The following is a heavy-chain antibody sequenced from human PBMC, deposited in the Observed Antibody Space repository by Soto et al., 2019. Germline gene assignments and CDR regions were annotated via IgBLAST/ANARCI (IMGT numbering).Heavy chain of an antibody. V-gene: IGHV3-23*01. D-gene: IGHD6-13*01. CDR3: AKEMFGSSWYNYFDY. Sequence: EVQLLESGGGLVQPGGSLRLSCAASGFAFSSYAMSWVRQAPGKGLEWVSVMSGSGDSTYYADSVKGRFTISRDNSKNPLYLQVNSLRAEDTAVYYCAKEMFGSSWYNYFDYWGQGTLVTVSS. CDR2: MSGSGDST. CDR1: GFAFSSYA. J-gene: IGHJ4*02.